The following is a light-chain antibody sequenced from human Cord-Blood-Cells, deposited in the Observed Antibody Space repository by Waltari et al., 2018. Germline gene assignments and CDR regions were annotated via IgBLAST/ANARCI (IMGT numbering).Light chain of an antibody. CDR1: SRDVGGYNY. V-gene: IGLV2-8*01. CDR3: MIWHSSANWV. J-gene: IGLJ3*02. CDR2: EVS. Sequence: QSALTQPPPAPGSPGQSVTISCPGTSRDVGGYNYVSWYQQHPGKAPKLMIYEVSTRPSGVPGRFSGSKSGNTASLTVSGLQSEDEADYYCMIWHSSANWVFGGGTKLTVL.